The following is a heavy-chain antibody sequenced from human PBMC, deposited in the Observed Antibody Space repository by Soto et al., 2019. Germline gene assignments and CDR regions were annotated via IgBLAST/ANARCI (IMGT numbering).Heavy chain of an antibody. V-gene: IGHV4-31*03. Sequence: QVQLQESGPGLVKPSQTLSLTCTVSGGSISSGGYYWSWIRQHPGKGLEWIGYIYYSGDTSYNPSLTSRVSISIATYKYQFSLKVRSVTAADTAVYYCARDGGYGSGSYRFDYWGQGTLVTVSS. CDR3: ARDGGYGSGSYRFDY. CDR2: IYYSGDT. J-gene: IGHJ4*02. D-gene: IGHD3-10*01. CDR1: GGSISSGGYY.